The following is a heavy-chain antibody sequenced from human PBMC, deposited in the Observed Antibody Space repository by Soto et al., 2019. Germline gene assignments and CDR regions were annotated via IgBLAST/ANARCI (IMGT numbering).Heavy chain of an antibody. CDR1: GGSFSGYY. CDR2: INHSGST. Sequence: SETLSLTCAVYGGSFSGYYWSWIRQPPGKGLEWIGEINHSGSTNYNPSLKSRVTISVDTSKNQFSLKLSSVTAADTAVYYCATWGGAGFLEWLPAYHYGMDVWGQGTTVTVSS. J-gene: IGHJ6*02. D-gene: IGHD3-3*01. CDR3: ATWGGAGFLEWLPAYHYGMDV. V-gene: IGHV4-34*01.